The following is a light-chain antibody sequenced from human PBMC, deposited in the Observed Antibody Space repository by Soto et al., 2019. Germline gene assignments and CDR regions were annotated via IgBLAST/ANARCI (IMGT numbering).Light chain of an antibody. J-gene: IGKJ5*01. CDR3: MQALQSIT. Sequence: DIVMTQSPLSLTVTPGEPASISCRSSQSLLHSNGYNYLDWXXQKPGXXPXXLIYLGSNRASGVPDRLSGSGSGTDFTLKISRVEAEDVGVYYCMQALQSITFGQGTRLEIK. CDR1: QSLLHSNGYNY. CDR2: LGS. V-gene: IGKV2-28*01.